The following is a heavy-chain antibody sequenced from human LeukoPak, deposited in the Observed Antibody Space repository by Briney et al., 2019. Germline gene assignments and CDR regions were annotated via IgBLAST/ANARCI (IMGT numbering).Heavy chain of an antibody. Sequence: GGSLRLSCAASGFTFSSYSMNWVRQAPGKGLEWVSYISSSSSTIYYADSVKGRFTISRDNAKNSLYLQMNSLRAEDTAVYYCANYYDSSGYYFLPFDYWGQGTLVTVSS. J-gene: IGHJ4*02. CDR1: GFTFSSYS. CDR2: ISSSSSTI. CDR3: ANYYDSSGYYFLPFDY. V-gene: IGHV3-48*04. D-gene: IGHD3-22*01.